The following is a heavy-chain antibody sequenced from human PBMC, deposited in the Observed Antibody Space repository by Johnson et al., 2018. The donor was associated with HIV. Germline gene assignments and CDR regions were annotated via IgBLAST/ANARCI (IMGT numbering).Heavy chain of an antibody. CDR1: GFTLSGYA. CDR2: IPYDGSDK. V-gene: IGHV3-30*19. J-gene: IGHJ3*02. CDR3: GRGGIAAKEPWRAFDI. D-gene: IGHD6-13*01. Sequence: QVQLVESGGGVVQPGGSLRLSFAAPGFTLSGYAMHWVRRAPARGLEWVPVIPYDGSDKYNADSVKGRFTFSRDSSKNTLYLKMTSRRAEDTAVYYCGRGGIAAKEPWRAFDIWGQGTMVTVSS.